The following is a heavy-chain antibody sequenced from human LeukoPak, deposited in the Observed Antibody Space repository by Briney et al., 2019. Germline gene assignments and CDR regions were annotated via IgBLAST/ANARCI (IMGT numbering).Heavy chain of an antibody. CDR2: ISYDGSNK. D-gene: IGHD4-17*01. V-gene: IGHV3-30*03. CDR3: ATDHGFHYGAYFDY. CDR1: GFTFSSFG. J-gene: IGHJ4*02. Sequence: PGGSLRLPCAASGFTFSSFGMHWVRQAPGKGLEWVAVISYDGSNKYSADSVKGRFTISRDNSRNTLYLQMNSLRAEDTAVYYCATDHGFHYGAYFDYWGQGTLVTVSS.